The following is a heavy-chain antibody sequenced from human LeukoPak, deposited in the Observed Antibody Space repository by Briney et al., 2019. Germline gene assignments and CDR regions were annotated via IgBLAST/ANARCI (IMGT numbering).Heavy chain of an antibody. CDR3: ARGGDFGYSYGGYYYMDV. Sequence: GGSLRLSCAASGFTFSSYDMHWVRHATGKGLEWVSAIGTAGDTYYPDSVKGRFTIPRENAKNSLYLQMNSLRAGDTAVYYCARGGDFGYSYGGYYYMDVWGKGTTVTVSS. D-gene: IGHD5-18*01. CDR2: IGTAGDT. V-gene: IGHV3-13*01. J-gene: IGHJ6*03. CDR1: GFTFSSYD.